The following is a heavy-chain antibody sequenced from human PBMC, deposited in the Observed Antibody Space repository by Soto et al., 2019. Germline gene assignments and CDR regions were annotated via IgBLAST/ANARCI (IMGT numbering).Heavy chain of an antibody. CDR1: GYTFTSYD. CDR3: ARGQYQLLTVYYYMDV. J-gene: IGHJ6*03. V-gene: IGHV1-8*01. CDR2: MNPNSGNT. Sequence: ASVKVSCKASGYTFTSYDINWVRQATGQGLEWMGWMNPNSGNTGYAQKFQGRVTMTRNTSISTAYMELSSLRSEDTAVYYCARGQYQLLTVYYYMDVWGKGTTVTVSS. D-gene: IGHD2-2*01.